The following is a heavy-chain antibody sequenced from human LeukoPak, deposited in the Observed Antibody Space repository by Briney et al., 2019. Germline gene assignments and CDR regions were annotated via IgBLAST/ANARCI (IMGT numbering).Heavy chain of an antibody. J-gene: IGHJ4*02. D-gene: IGHD4-11*01. V-gene: IGHV4-34*01. Sequence: SETLSLTCAVYGGSFSGYYWSWIRQPPGKGLEWIGEINHSGSTNYNPSLKSRVTISVDTSKNQFSLKLSSVTAADTAVYYCARGYSNYFPTDYWGQGTLVTVSS. CDR2: INHSGST. CDR3: ARGYSNYFPTDY. CDR1: GGSFSGYY.